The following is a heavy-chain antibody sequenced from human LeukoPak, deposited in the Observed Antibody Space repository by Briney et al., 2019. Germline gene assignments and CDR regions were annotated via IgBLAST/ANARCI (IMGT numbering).Heavy chain of an antibody. CDR2: VSGSGHST. CDR1: GFTLSSYA. D-gene: IGHD3-3*01. V-gene: IGHV3-23*01. CDR3: VKRERFLERPPY. Sequence: PGGSLRLSCAAPGFTLSSYAMSWVRQAPGKGLEWVSTVSGSGHSTFYADSVKGRFTISRDNSKNTLYLQMSSLRAEDTAFYYCVKRERFLERPPYWGQGTLVTVSS. J-gene: IGHJ4*02.